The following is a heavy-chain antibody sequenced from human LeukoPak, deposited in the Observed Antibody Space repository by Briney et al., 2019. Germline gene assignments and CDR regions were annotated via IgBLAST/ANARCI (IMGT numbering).Heavy chain of an antibody. V-gene: IGHV1-2*02. D-gene: IGHD1-26*01. CDR3: AREESGSYLFKGFDY. CDR1: GYTFTGYY. CDR2: INPSSGGT. Sequence: ASVKVSCKASGYTFTGYYMHWVRQAPGQGLEWMGWINPSSGGTNYAQKFQGRVTMTRDTSISTAYMELSRLRSDDTAVYYCAREESGSYLFKGFDYWGQGTLVTVSS. J-gene: IGHJ4*02.